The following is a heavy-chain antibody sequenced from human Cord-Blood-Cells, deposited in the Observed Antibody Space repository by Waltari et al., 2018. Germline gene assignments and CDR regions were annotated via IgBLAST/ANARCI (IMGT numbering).Heavy chain of an antibody. Sequence: QVQLVQSGAEVKKPGSSVKVSCKASGGPFSSYAISWVRQAPGQGLEWMGGIIPIFGTANYAQKFQGRVTITADESTSTAYMELSSLRSEDTAVYYCSSPGIAAAGTYYYYGMDVWGQGTTVTVSS. V-gene: IGHV1-69*01. D-gene: IGHD6-13*01. CDR1: GGPFSSYA. CDR2: IIPIFGTA. CDR3: SSPGIAAAGTYYYYGMDV. J-gene: IGHJ6*02.